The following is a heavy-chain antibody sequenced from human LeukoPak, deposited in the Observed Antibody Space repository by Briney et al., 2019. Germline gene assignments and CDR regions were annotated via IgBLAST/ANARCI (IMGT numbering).Heavy chain of an antibody. CDR1: GGSISSGSFF. CDR3: ARGVTAAGPYWYFDL. J-gene: IGHJ2*01. Sequence: SETLSLTCTVSGGSISSGSFFWSWIRQPAGKGLEYIGRIYTSGSTSYKPSLKSRVTISEDTSKNQFSLNLSSVTAVDTAVYYCARGVTAAGPYWYFDLWGRGTLVTVSS. V-gene: IGHV4-61*02. D-gene: IGHD6-13*01. CDR2: IYTSGST.